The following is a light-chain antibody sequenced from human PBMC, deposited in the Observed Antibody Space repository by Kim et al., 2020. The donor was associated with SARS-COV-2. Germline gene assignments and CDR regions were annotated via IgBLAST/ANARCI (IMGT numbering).Light chain of an antibody. CDR3: QEYNNWPPYT. Sequence: EIVMTQSPATLSVSPGERATLSCRASQSVSSNLAWYQQKPGQAPRLLIYGASTRATGIPARFSGSGSGTEFTLTISSLQSEDFAVYYCQEYNNWPPYTVGQGTKLVI. CDR2: GAS. J-gene: IGKJ2*01. V-gene: IGKV3-15*01. CDR1: QSVSSN.